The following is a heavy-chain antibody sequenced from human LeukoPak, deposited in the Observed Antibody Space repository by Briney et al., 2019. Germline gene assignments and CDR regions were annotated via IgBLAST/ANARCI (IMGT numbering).Heavy chain of an antibody. V-gene: IGHV4-34*01. Sequence: SETLSLTCAVYGGSFSGYYWSWIRQPPGKGLEWIGEINHSGSTNYNPSPKSRVTISVDTSKNQFSLKLSSVTAADTAAYYCARVPVGTTGYPEGSFDPWGQGTLVTVSS. J-gene: IGHJ5*02. CDR1: GGSFSGYY. D-gene: IGHD5-12*01. CDR2: INHSGST. CDR3: ARVPVGTTGYPEGSFDP.